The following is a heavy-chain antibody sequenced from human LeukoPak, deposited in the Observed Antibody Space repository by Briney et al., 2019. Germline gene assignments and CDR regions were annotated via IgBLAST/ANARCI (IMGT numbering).Heavy chain of an antibody. Sequence: PGGSLRLSCAASGFTFSGSAMHWVRQASGKGLEWVGRIRSKANSYATAYAASVKGRFTISRDDSKNTAYLQMNSLKTEDTAVYYCARDLRGTTGAFDIWGQGTMVTVSS. D-gene: IGHD1-7*01. V-gene: IGHV3-73*01. J-gene: IGHJ3*02. CDR3: ARDLRGTTGAFDI. CDR2: IRSKANSYAT. CDR1: GFTFSGSA.